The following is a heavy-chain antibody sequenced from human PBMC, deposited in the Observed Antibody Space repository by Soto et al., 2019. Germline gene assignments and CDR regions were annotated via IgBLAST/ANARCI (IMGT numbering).Heavy chain of an antibody. Sequence: GGSLRLSCAASGFTFSGSAMHWVRQASGKGLEWGGRSRSKANSYATAYAASVKGMFTISRDDSKNTAYLQMNSLKTEDTAVYYCIGCGSCYSGDYYYGMDVWGQGTTVTVSS. D-gene: IGHD2-15*01. CDR2: SRSKANSYAT. CDR1: GFTFSGSA. CDR3: IGCGSCYSGDYYYGMDV. V-gene: IGHV3-73*01. J-gene: IGHJ6*02.